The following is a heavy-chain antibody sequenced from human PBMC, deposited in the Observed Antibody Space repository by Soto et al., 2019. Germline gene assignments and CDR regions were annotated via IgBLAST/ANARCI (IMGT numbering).Heavy chain of an antibody. CDR3: AHRVLRTVFGLVTTTAIYFDF. J-gene: IGHJ4*02. Sequence: QITLNESGPTQVKPRQTLTLTCNFSGFSLTTSGVGVGWIRQSPGKAPEWLALIYWDDDKSYSPSLKSSLTITKDTSKNQVVLTMADLDPADTATYYCAHRVLRTVFGLVTTTAIYFDFWGQGTPVAVSS. V-gene: IGHV2-5*02. CDR1: GFSLTTSGVG. D-gene: IGHD3-3*01. CDR2: IYWDDDK.